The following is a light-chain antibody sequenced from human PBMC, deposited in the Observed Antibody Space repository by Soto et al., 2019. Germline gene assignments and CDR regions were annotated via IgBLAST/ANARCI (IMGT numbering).Light chain of an antibody. CDR2: DVS. J-gene: IGLJ2*01. V-gene: IGLV2-14*03. CDR3: SSHTGSNTLA. Sequence: QSVLTQPASVSGSPGQSITISCTGTSSDVGGYNYVSWYQQYPGKAPKLIIYDVSNRPSGVSDRFSGSKSGETASLTISGLQGEDEADYYCSSHTGSNTLAFGGGTKLTV. CDR1: SSDVGGYNY.